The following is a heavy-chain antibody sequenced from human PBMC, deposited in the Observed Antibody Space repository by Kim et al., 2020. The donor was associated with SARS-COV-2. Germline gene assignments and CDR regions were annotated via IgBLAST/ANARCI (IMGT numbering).Heavy chain of an antibody. CDR2: ISGSGDST. CDR3: AKDPRELFYDSTGHYYRF. CDR1: GFTFSSYA. V-gene: IGHV3-23*01. J-gene: IGHJ4*02. Sequence: GGSLRLSCTASGFTFSSYAMSWVRQAPGKGLECVSIISGSGDSTYYADSVKGRFTISRDNSKNTVFLQMNSLRVEDTAVYYCAKDPRELFYDSTGHYYRFWGQGNLVTVSS. D-gene: IGHD3-22*01.